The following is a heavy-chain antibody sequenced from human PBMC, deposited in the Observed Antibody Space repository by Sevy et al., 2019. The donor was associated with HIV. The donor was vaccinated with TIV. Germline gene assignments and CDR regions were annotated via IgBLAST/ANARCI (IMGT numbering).Heavy chain of an antibody. Sequence: GGCLRLSCAASGFTFSSYAMHWVRQAPGKGLEWVAVISYDGSKRFHANSVKGRFSISRDKSKNMVYLQMNGLRIEDTAVYYCARADVDRYYYYYGMDVWGQGTTVTVSS. V-gene: IGHV3-30*01. CDR1: GFTFSSYA. CDR3: ARADVDRYYYYYGMDV. J-gene: IGHJ6*02. CDR2: ISYDGSKR.